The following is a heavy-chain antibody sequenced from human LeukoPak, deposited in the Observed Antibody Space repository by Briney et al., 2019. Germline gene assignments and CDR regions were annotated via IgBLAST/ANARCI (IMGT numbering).Heavy chain of an antibody. J-gene: IGHJ4*02. Sequence: GGSLRLSCAASGLTFSSYAMHWVRQAPGKRLEWVAVISYDGSNKYYADSVKGRFTIPRDNTKNTLYLQMNSLRAEDMAVYYCARGWHYSSGWYGDFDYWGQGTRGNV. CDR2: ISYDGSNK. D-gene: IGHD6-19*01. CDR3: ARGWHYSSGWYGDFDY. V-gene: IGHV3-30-3*01. CDR1: GLTFSSYA.